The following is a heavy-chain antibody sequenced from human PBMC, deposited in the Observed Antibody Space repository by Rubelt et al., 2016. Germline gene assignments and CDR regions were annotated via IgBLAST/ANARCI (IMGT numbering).Heavy chain of an antibody. CDR2: INHSGST. CDR3: ARHGTGEWFDP. V-gene: IGHV4-34*01. J-gene: IGHJ5*02. D-gene: IGHD3-16*01. Sequence: SWIRQPPGKGLEWIGEINHSGSTNYNPSLKSRVTISVDTSKNQFSLKLSSVTAADTAVYYCARHGTGEWFDPWGQGTLVTVSS.